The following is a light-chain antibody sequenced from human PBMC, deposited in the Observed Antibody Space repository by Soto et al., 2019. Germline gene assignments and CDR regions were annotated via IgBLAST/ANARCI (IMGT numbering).Light chain of an antibody. CDR3: QTWGTGIYWV. CDR2: LNSDGSH. J-gene: IGLJ3*02. Sequence: QSVLTQSPSASASLGASVKLTCTLSSGHSSYAIAWHQQQPEKGPRYLMKLNSDGSHSKGDGIPDRFSGSSSGAERYLTISSLQSEYEADYYCQTWGTGIYWVFGGGTKLTVL. V-gene: IGLV4-69*01. CDR1: SGHSSYA.